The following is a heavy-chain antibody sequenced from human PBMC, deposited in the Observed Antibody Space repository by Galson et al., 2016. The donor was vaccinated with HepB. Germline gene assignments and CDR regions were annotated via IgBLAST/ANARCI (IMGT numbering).Heavy chain of an antibody. CDR2: IKEDGSER. J-gene: IGHJ6*02. CDR1: GFTFSKYW. V-gene: IGHV3-7*01. Sequence: SLRLSCAVSGFTFSKYWMRWVRQAPGKGLEWVANIKEDGSERYFVDSVKGRFTVSRDNAKNSLYLQMNSLRVDDTAVYYCARDKSFYYYGMDVWGQGTTVTVSS. CDR3: ARDKSFYYYGMDV.